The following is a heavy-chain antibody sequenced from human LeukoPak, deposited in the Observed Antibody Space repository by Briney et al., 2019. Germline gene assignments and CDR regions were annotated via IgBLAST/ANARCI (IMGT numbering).Heavy chain of an antibody. Sequence: GASVKVSCKASGYTFTGYYMHWVRQAPGQGLEWMGWMNPNSGNTGYAQKFQGRVTMTRDTSTSTVYMELSSLRSEDTAVYYCARDSFWSGYRISALEYWGQGTLVTVSS. D-gene: IGHD3-3*01. CDR3: ARDSFWSGYRISALEY. J-gene: IGHJ4*02. CDR2: MNPNSGNT. CDR1: GYTFTGYY. V-gene: IGHV1-8*02.